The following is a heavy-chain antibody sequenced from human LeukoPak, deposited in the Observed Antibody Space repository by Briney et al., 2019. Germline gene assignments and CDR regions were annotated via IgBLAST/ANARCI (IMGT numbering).Heavy chain of an antibody. CDR1: GYTFTSYY. J-gene: IGHJ4*02. D-gene: IGHD1-14*01. CDR3: ARDLPDGADY. Sequence: SVKVSCKASGYTFTSYYMHWVRQAPGQGLEWMGGIIPIFGTANYAQKFQGRVTITADESTSTAYMELSSLRSEDTAVYYCARDLPDGADYWGQGTLVTVS. CDR2: IIPIFGTA. V-gene: IGHV1-69*13.